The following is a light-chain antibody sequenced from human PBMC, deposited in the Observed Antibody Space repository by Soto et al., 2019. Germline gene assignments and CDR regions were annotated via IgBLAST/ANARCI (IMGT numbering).Light chain of an antibody. CDR2: GAS. CDR1: QRVGSN. Sequence: EIVLTQSPGTLSLSPGERATLSCRASQRVGSNYLAWYQQKPGQPPRLLIHGASSRASGIPARFSGSGSGTEFTLTISSLQSEDFAVYYCQQYAEWPPYTFGQGTKV. J-gene: IGKJ2*01. CDR3: QQYAEWPPYT. V-gene: IGKV3-15*01.